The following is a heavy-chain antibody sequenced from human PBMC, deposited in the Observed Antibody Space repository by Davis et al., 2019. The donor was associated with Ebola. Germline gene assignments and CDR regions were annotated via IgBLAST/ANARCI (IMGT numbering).Heavy chain of an antibody. D-gene: IGHD6-6*01. J-gene: IGHJ4*02. CDR2: ISYSGST. CDR1: GGSISSSTYL. Sequence: MPSETLSLTCIVSGGSISSSTYLWGWIRQPPGKGLEWIGSISYSGSTYYNPSLKSRVTITADTSKNHFSLRLSSVTAADTAVYYCARNEGGAVRRMEYWGQGILVTVSS. V-gene: IGHV4-39*01. CDR3: ARNEGGAVRRMEY.